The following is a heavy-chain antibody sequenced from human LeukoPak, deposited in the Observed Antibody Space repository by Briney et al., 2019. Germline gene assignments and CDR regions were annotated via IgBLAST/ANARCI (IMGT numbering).Heavy chain of an antibody. V-gene: IGHV3-23*01. J-gene: IGHJ4*02. CDR1: GFTFSSYA. CDR3: ARGNIAAAGIHY. Sequence: PPGGSLRLSCAASGFTFSSYAMSWVRQAPGKGLEWVSAISGSGGSTYYADSVKGRFTVSRDNAKNTLYLQMNSVRAEDTAVYYCARGNIAAAGIHYWGQGTLVIVSS. CDR2: ISGSGGST. D-gene: IGHD6-13*01.